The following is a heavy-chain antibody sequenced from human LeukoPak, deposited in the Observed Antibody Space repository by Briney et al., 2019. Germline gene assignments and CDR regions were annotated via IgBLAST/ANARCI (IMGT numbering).Heavy chain of an antibody. V-gene: IGHV3-48*02. Sequence: GGSLRLSCAVSGFTFGDYAMSWVRQAPGKGLEWVSYISSSSSTIYYADSVKGRFTISRDNAKNSLYLQMNSLRDEDTAVYYCARDESITADYYGMDVWGQGTTVTVSS. J-gene: IGHJ6*02. CDR2: ISSSSSTI. D-gene: IGHD1-20*01. CDR3: ARDESITADYYGMDV. CDR1: GFTFGDYA.